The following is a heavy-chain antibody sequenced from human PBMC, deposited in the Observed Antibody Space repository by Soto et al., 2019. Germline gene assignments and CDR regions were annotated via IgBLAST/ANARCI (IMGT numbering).Heavy chain of an antibody. CDR1: GFTFSSYG. CDR2: ISYDGSNK. J-gene: IGHJ6*02. D-gene: IGHD5-18*01. Sequence: QVQLVESGGGVVQPGRSLRLSCAASGFTFSSYGMHWVRQAPGKGLEWVAVISYDGSNKYYADSVKGRFTISRDNSKNKMYLQMNSLSTEDTAVYYCAKDLGTAIVTISYYYYYGMDVWGQGTTVTVSS. V-gene: IGHV3-30*18. CDR3: AKDLGTAIVTISYYYYYGMDV.